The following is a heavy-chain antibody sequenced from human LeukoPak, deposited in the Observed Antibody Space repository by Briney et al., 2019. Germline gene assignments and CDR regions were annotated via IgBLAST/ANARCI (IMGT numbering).Heavy chain of an antibody. D-gene: IGHD2-15*01. CDR3: ARRTVVAAKIGIDNWFDP. CDR1: GGSISSYY. Sequence: PSETLSLTCTVSGGSISSYYWSWIRQPPGKGLEWIGYIYYSGSTNYNPSLKSRVTISVDTSKNQFSLKLSSVTAADTAVYYCARRTVVAAKIGIDNWFDPWGQGTLVTVSS. V-gene: IGHV4-59*08. J-gene: IGHJ5*02. CDR2: IYYSGST.